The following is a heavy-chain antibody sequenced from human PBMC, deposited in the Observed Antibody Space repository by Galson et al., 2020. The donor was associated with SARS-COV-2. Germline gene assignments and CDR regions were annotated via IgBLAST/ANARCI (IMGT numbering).Heavy chain of an antibody. CDR3: ARGAYDPLADHYRDYGMDV. CDR1: GGSVRSSGKY. V-gene: IGHV4-39*01. CDR2: IHYSGST. Sequence: SETLSLTCTVPGGSVRSSGKYWVWIRQSPGKGLEYIGSIHYSGSTYYNPSLKSRVTTSVDTSKNQVSLKLSSVTAADTAVYYCARGAYDPLADHYRDYGMDVWGQGTTVTVSS. J-gene: IGHJ6*02. D-gene: IGHD3-9*01.